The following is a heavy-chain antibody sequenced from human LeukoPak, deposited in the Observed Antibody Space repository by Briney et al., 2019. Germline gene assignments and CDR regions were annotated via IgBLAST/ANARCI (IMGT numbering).Heavy chain of an antibody. D-gene: IGHD3-3*01. CDR3: AREYYDFWSGYSPGHNWFDP. CDR2: IIPIFGTA. V-gene: IGHV1-69*13. J-gene: IGHJ5*02. Sequence: GASVKVSCKASGGTFSSYAISWVRQAPGQGLEWMGGIIPIFGTANYAQKFQGRVTITADESTSTAYTELSSLRSEDTAVYYCAREYYDFWSGYSPGHNWFDPWGQGTLVTVSS. CDR1: GGTFSSYA.